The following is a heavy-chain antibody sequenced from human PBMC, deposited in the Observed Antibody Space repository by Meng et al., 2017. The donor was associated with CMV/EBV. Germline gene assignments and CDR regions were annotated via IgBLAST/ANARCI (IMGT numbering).Heavy chain of an antibody. CDR1: GGTFSSYA. CDR3: ARRGSYYGSGSYYNWFDP. D-gene: IGHD3-10*01. Sequence: QGLLVQSGAEVTKPGSSVKVSCKASGGTFSSYAIGWVRQAPGQGLEWMGGIIPIFGTANYAQKFQGRVTITADESTSTAYMELSSLRSEDTAVYYCARRGSYYGSGSYYNWFDPWGQGTLVTVSS. V-gene: IGHV1-69*12. CDR2: IIPIFGTA. J-gene: IGHJ5*02.